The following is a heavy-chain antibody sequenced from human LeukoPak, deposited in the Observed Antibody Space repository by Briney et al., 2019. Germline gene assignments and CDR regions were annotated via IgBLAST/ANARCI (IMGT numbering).Heavy chain of an antibody. D-gene: IGHD3-16*01. CDR1: GGSISGYH. V-gene: IGHV4-59*08. CDR2: FYSSGST. Sequence: SETLSLTCTVSGGSISGYHWSWIRQPPGRGLEWIGYFYSSGSTNYNPSLKSRVTISVDTSKNQFSLKLTSVTAADTAVYYCARHGGTHKSDYFDYWGQGTLVTVSS. CDR3: ARHGGTHKSDYFDY. J-gene: IGHJ4*02.